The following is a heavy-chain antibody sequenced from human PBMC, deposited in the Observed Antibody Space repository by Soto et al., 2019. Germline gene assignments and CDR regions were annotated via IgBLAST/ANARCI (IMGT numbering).Heavy chain of an antibody. Sequence: GGSLRLSCAASGFTFSTYEMTWVRQAPGKGLEWVSHISSSGSTVYYADSVKGRFTISRDNAKNSLYLQMNSLRAEDTAVYYCARRISTADKFDPWGQGTLVTVS. CDR1: GFTFSTYE. D-gene: IGHD6-13*01. V-gene: IGHV3-48*03. CDR2: ISSSGSTV. J-gene: IGHJ5*02. CDR3: ARRISTADKFDP.